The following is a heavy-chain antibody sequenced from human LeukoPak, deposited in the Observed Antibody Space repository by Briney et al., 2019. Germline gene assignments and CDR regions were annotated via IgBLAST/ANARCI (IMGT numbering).Heavy chain of an antibody. Sequence: GESLKISCRGSGYSFTSYWIGWVRQMPGKGLEWMGIIYPGDSDTRYSPSFRGQVTISADKSISTAYLQWSSLKASDTAMYYCARSIAAANFDYWAREPWSPSPQ. V-gene: IGHV5-51*01. J-gene: IGHJ4*02. CDR3: ARSIAAANFDY. CDR2: IYPGDSDT. CDR1: GYSFTSYW. D-gene: IGHD6-13*01.